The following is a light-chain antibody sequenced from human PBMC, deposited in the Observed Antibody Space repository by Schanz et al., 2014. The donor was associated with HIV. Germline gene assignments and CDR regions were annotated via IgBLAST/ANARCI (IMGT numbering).Light chain of an antibody. Sequence: QSVLTQPPSASGTPGQRVTISCSGSGSNIGSHSVHWYQQLPGTAPKLLIYNNIQRPSGVPDRFSGSKSGTSASVAISGLQSEDEADYYCAAWDDSLNGVIFGGGTKLTVL. J-gene: IGLJ2*01. CDR2: NNI. CDR1: GSNIGSHS. V-gene: IGLV1-44*01. CDR3: AAWDDSLNGVI.